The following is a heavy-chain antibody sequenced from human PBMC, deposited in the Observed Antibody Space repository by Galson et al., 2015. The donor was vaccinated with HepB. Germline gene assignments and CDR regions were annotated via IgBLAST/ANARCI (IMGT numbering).Heavy chain of an antibody. CDR3: ATFLITPFGVDSMGDALDI. CDR2: FDPDDGET. V-gene: IGHV1-24*01. J-gene: IGHJ3*02. CDR1: GYTLTELS. Sequence: SVKVSCKVSGYTLTELSMHWVRQAPGKGLEWMGGFDPDDGETIYAQKFQGRVTMTEDTSTDTAYMELSSLRSEDTAVYYCATFLITPFGVDSMGDALDIWCQGTMVTASS. D-gene: IGHD3-3*01.